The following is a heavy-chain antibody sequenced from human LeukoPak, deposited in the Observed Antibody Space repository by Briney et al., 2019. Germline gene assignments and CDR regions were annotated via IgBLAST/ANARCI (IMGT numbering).Heavy chain of an antibody. CDR1: GGTFSSYA. Sequence: SVKVSCKASGGTFSSYAISWVRQAPGQGLEWMGGIIPIFGTANYAQKFQGRVTITADDSTSTAYMELSSLRSEDTAVYYCARGDIVVVPAAAQGAFDIWGQGTMVTVSS. J-gene: IGHJ3*02. CDR3: ARGDIVVVPAAAQGAFDI. D-gene: IGHD2-2*01. CDR2: IIPIFGTA. V-gene: IGHV1-69*13.